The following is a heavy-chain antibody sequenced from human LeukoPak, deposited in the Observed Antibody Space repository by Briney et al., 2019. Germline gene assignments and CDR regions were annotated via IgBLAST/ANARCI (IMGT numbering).Heavy chain of an antibody. V-gene: IGHV3-23*01. D-gene: IGHD3-3*01. Sequence: GGSLRPSCAASGLTVSSNCMSWVRQAPGKGLEWVSAISGSGGSTYYADSVKGRFTISRDNSKNTLYLQMNSLRAEDTAVYYCAKEYYDFWSGYPHDYWGQGTLVTVSS. CDR2: ISGSGGST. J-gene: IGHJ4*02. CDR3: AKEYYDFWSGYPHDY. CDR1: GLTVSSNC.